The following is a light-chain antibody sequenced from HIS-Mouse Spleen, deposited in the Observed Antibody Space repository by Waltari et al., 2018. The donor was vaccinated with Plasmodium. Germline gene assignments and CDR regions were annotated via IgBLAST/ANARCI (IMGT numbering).Light chain of an antibody. J-gene: IGLJ2*01. Sequence: QSALTQPPSASGSPGQSVTISCTGTSSDVGGYNYVSWYQQHPGKAPKLMIYDVSKLPSGVPDRFSGAKSGNTASLTVSGLQAEDEADYYCSSYAGSNNLVFGGGTKLTVL. CDR2: DVS. CDR1: SSDVGGYNY. V-gene: IGLV2-8*01. CDR3: SSYAGSNNLV.